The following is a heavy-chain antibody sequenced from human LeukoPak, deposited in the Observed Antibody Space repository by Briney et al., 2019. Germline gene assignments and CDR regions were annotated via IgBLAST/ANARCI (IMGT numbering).Heavy chain of an antibody. CDR1: GFTFSSYS. V-gene: IGHV3-21*01. CDR3: ARVYSSSSPINY. CDR2: ISSSSYI. Sequence: GGSLRLSCAASGFTFSSYSMTWVRQAPGKGLEWVSSISSSSYIYYADSVKGRFTISRDNAKNSLYLQMNSLRAEDTAVYYCARVYSSSSPINYWGQGTLVTVSS. J-gene: IGHJ4*02. D-gene: IGHD6-6*01.